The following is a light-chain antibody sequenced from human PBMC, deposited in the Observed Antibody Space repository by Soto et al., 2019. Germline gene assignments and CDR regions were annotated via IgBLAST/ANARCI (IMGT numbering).Light chain of an antibody. CDR1: QSVSRNF. Sequence: EIVLTQSPGTLSFSPGERATLSCRASQSVSRNFIAWYQQNPGQAPRLLIYGASTRATGSPDRFSGSGSGTDFTLTINRLEPEDFAVYHCQLYGDSGITFGGGTKVEIK. V-gene: IGKV3-20*01. CDR3: QLYGDSGIT. CDR2: GAS. J-gene: IGKJ4*01.